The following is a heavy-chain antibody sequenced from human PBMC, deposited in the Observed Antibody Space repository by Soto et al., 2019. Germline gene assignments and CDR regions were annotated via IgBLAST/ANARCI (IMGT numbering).Heavy chain of an antibody. V-gene: IGHV1-3*01. CDR1: GYTFTSYA. CDR3: ARGCYYPRCGSFDI. D-gene: IGHD2-15*01. CDR2: INAGNGNT. Sequence: QVQLVQSGAEVKKPGASVKVSCKASGYTFTSYAMHWVRQAPGQRLEWMGWINAGNGNTKYSKKFQGRVTITRDTSASTAYMELRSLRSEDTAVYYCARGCYYPRCGSFDIWGQGTMVTVSS. J-gene: IGHJ3*02.